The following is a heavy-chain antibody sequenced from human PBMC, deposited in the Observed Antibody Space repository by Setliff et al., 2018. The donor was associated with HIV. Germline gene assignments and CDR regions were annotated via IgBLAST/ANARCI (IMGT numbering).Heavy chain of an antibody. J-gene: IGHJ4*02. Sequence: LRLSCAASGFTFNNYAMSWVRQAPGKGLEWVSYISTSGSTIYYADSVKGRFTISRDNANNLLFLEMNNLRVEDTAVYYCVRAAAGLDIWSQGIRVTVSS. V-gene: IGHV3-11*01. CDR2: ISTSGSTI. CDR1: GFTFNNYA. CDR3: VRAAAGLDI.